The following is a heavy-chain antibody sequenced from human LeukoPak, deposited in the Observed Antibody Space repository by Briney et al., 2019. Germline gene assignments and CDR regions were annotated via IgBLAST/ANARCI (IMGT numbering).Heavy chain of an antibody. CDR2: ISYDGSNK. D-gene: IGHD1-1*01. J-gene: IGHJ4*02. CDR1: GFTFSSYG. V-gene: IGHV3-30*03. Sequence: GGSLRLSCAASGFTFSSYGMHWVRQAPGKGLEWVAVISYDGSNKYYADSVKGRFTISRDNAKNSLYLQMNSLRAEDTAVYYCARGGSGNWNAPFDYWGQGTLVTVSS. CDR3: ARGGSGNWNAPFDY.